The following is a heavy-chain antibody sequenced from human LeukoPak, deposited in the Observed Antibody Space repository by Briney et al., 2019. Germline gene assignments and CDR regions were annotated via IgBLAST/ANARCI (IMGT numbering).Heavy chain of an antibody. CDR1: GFTFSSYG. J-gene: IGHJ4*02. D-gene: IGHD6-13*01. CDR3: AKLGGTSSSANTGRDY. V-gene: IGHV3-30*18. Sequence: GGSLRLSCAASGFTFSSYGMHWVRQAPGKGLEWVAVISYDGGNKYYADSVKGRFTISRDNFKNTLYLQMNSLRAEDTAVYYCAKLGGTSSSANTGRDYWGQGTLVTVSS. CDR2: ISYDGGNK.